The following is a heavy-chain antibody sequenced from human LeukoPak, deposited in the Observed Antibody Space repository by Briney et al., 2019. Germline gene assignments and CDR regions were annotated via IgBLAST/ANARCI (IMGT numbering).Heavy chain of an antibody. CDR3: ARDVRYCSGGSCSS. Sequence: GGSLRLSCAASGFTVSSNYMSWVRQAPGKGLEWVSVIYNSGGTYYADSVKGRFTISRDNSKDTLYLQMNSPRAEDTAVYYCARDVRYCSGGSCSSWGPGTLVTVSS. CDR2: IYNSGGT. J-gene: IGHJ4*02. V-gene: IGHV3-53*01. D-gene: IGHD2-15*01. CDR1: GFTVSSNY.